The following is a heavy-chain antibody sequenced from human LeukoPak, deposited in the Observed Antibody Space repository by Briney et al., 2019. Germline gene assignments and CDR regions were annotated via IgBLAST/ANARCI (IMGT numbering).Heavy chain of an antibody. V-gene: IGHV4-34*01. J-gene: IGHJ6*02. CDR3: AGNQVHYYYGMDV. Sequence: SETLSLTCAVYGGSFSGYYWSWIRQPPGKGLEWIGEINHSGSTNYNPSLKSRLTISVDTSKNQFSLKLSSVPAADTAVYYCAGNQVHYYYGMDVWGQGTTVTVSS. D-gene: IGHD1-14*01. CDR1: GGSFSGYY. CDR2: INHSGST.